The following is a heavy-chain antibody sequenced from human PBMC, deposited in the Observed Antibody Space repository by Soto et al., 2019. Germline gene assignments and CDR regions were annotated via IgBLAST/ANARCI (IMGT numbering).Heavy chain of an antibody. Sequence: SETLSLTCSVSGGSISSYYWSWIRQPPGKGLEWIGYIYYSGSTNYNPSLKSRVTISVDTSKNRFSLKLSSVTAADTAVYYCARRGITGTTGDYWGQGTLVTVSS. CDR3: ARRGITGTTGDY. J-gene: IGHJ4*02. CDR1: GGSISSYY. D-gene: IGHD1-20*01. CDR2: IYYSGST. V-gene: IGHV4-59*12.